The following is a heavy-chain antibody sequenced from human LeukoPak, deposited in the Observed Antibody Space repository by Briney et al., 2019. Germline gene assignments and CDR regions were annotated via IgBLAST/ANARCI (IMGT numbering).Heavy chain of an antibody. J-gene: IGHJ4*02. D-gene: IGHD3-3*01. CDR2: ISSSGSTI. CDR3: ARVAAVGSIFGVATPFDY. CDR1: GFTFSSYE. Sequence: GGSLRLSCAVSGFTFSSYETKWVRQAPGKGLEWVSYISSSGSTIYYADSVKGRFTISRDNAKNSLYLQMNSLRAEDTAVYYCARVAAVGSIFGVATPFDYWGQGTLVTVSS. V-gene: IGHV3-48*03.